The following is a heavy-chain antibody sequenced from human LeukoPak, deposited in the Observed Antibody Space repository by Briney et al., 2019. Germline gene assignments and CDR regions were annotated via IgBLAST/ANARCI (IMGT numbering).Heavy chain of an antibody. CDR3: ARGYYDSSGDDY. J-gene: IGHJ4*02. Sequence: SVKVSCKASGGTFSSYAISWVRQAPGQGLEWMGRIIPILGIANYAQKFQGRVTITVDKSTSTAYMELSSLRSEDTAVYYCARGYYDSSGDDYWGQGTLVTVSS. CDR1: GGTFSSYA. D-gene: IGHD3-22*01. V-gene: IGHV1-69*04. CDR2: IIPILGIA.